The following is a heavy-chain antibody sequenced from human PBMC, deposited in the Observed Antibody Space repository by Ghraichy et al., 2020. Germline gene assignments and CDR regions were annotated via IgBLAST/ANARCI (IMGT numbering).Heavy chain of an antibody. D-gene: IGHD2-21*02. Sequence: SVKVSCKASGGSLKNYAFSWVRQAPGQGLEWMGVTTPLFGTSTYADKFQGRVTIAADESTRTVYMELSRLRSEDTAVYYCARTPNSCVGGACSNFYYYYGLDVWGQGTTVNVSS. CDR2: TTPLFGTS. CDR1: GGSLKNYA. J-gene: IGHJ6*02. CDR3: ARTPNSCVGGACSNFYYYYGLDV. V-gene: IGHV1-69*13.